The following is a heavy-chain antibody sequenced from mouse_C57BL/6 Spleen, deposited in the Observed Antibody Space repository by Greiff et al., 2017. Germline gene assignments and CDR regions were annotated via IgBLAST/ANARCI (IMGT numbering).Heavy chain of an antibody. Sequence: VNVVESGPELVKPGASVKISCKASGYAFSSSWMNWVKQRPGKGLEWIGRIYPGDGDTNYNGKFKGKATLTADKSSSTAYMQLSSLTSEDSAVYFCATYYGSSPWFAYWSQGTLVTVSA. D-gene: IGHD1-1*01. CDR2: IYPGDGDT. J-gene: IGHJ3*01. V-gene: IGHV1-82*01. CDR3: ATYYGSSPWFAY. CDR1: GYAFSSSW.